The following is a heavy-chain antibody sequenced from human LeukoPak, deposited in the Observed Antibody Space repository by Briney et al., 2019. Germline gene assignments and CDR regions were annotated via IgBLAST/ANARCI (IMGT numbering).Heavy chain of an antibody. CDR2: INHSGST. CDR1: GGSFSGYY. V-gene: IGHV4-34*01. J-gene: IGHJ5*02. CDR3: ARNYNWFAP. Sequence: PSETLSLTCAVYGGSFSGYYWSWIRQPPGKGLEWIGEINHSGSTNYNPSLKSRVTISVDTSKNQFSLKLSSVTAADTAVYYCARNYNWFAPGGQEPLVTVSS.